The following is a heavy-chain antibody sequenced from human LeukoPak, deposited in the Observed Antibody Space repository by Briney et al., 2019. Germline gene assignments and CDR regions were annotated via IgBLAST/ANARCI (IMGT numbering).Heavy chain of an antibody. CDR2: IYSGDSHT. J-gene: IGHJ4*02. D-gene: IGHD4-17*01. CDR3: ASARHGDYVWDY. Sequence: GESLKISCKGSGYSFTYWIGWVRQMPGKGLEWMGIIYSGDSHTKYSPSFQGRVSISVDNSISTAYLQWSSLEASDTAMYYCASARHGDYVWDYWGQGTLVTVSS. V-gene: IGHV5-51*01. CDR1: GYSFTYW.